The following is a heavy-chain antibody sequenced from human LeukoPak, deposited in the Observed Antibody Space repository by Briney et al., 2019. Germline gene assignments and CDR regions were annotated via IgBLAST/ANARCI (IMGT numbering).Heavy chain of an antibody. CDR2: ISGSGGST. CDR1: GFTFSSYA. D-gene: IGHD6-6*01. CDR3: ANRGGIAARSPPSY. Sequence: GGSLRLSCAASGFTFSSYAMSWVRQAPGKGLEWVSAISGSGGSTYYADSVKGRFTISRDNSKNTLYLQMDSLRAEDTAVYYCANRGGIAARSPPSYWGQGTLVTVSS. V-gene: IGHV3-23*01. J-gene: IGHJ4*02.